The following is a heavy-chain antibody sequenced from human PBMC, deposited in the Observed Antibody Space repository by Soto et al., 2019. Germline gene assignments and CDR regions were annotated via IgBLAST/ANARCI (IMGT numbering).Heavy chain of an antibody. Sequence: ASVKVSCKASGYTFTSYDIDWVRQATGQGLEWMGWMNPNSGNTGYAQKFQGRVTMTRNTSISTAYMELSSLRSEDTAVYYCARGFRNNWNHADYWGQGTLVTVSS. CDR3: ARGFRNNWNHADY. CDR1: GYTFTSYD. J-gene: IGHJ4*02. D-gene: IGHD1-20*01. CDR2: MNPNSGNT. V-gene: IGHV1-8*01.